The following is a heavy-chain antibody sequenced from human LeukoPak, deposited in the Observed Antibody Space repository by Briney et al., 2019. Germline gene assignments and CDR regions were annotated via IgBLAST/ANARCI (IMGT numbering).Heavy chain of an antibody. D-gene: IGHD3-10*01. CDR2: IRSKAYGGTT. Sequence: GGSLRLSCKASGFTFGDYAMSWVRQAPGKGLEWVGFIRSKAYGGTTEYAASVKGRFTISRDDSKSIAYLQMNSLKTEDTAVYYCTRVLSEGFGELAENWFDPWGQGTLVTVSS. CDR3: TRVLSEGFGELAENWFDP. J-gene: IGHJ5*02. CDR1: GFTFGDYA. V-gene: IGHV3-49*04.